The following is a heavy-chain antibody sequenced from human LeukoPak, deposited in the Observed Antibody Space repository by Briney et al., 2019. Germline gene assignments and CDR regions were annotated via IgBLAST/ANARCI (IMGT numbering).Heavy chain of an antibody. D-gene: IGHD2-15*01. CDR2: IYYSGST. CDR1: GYSISSGYY. CDR3: ARGHRIDWFDP. V-gene: IGHV4-61*01. J-gene: IGHJ5*02. Sequence: SETLSLTCTVSGYSISSGYYWSWIRQPPGKGLEWIGYIYYSGSTNYNPSLKSRVTISVDTSKNQFSLKLSSVTAADTAVYYCARGHRIDWFDPWGQGTLVTVSS.